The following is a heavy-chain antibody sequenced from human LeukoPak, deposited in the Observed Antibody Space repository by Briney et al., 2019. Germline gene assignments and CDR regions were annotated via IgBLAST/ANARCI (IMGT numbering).Heavy chain of an antibody. CDR2: IDPNSGGT. Sequence: AASVKVSCKASGYTFTGYYMHWVRQAPGQGLEWMGWIDPNSGGTNYAQKFQGRVTMTRDTSISTAYMELSRLRSDDTAVYYCARDSESWFGENDAFDIWGQGTMVTVS. CDR1: GYTFTGYY. D-gene: IGHD3-10*01. J-gene: IGHJ3*02. CDR3: ARDSESWFGENDAFDI. V-gene: IGHV1-2*02.